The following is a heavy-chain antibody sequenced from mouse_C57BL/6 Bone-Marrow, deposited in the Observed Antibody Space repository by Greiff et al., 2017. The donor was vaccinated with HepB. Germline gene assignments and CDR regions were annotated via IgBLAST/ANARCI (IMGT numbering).Heavy chain of an antibody. Sequence: QVHVKQSGPELVKPGASVKISCKASGYAFSSSWMNWVKQRPGKGLEWIGRIYPGDGDTNYNGKFKGKATLTADKSSSTAYMQLSSLTSEDSAVYFCARSFYGYDGAWFAYWGQGTLVTVSA. D-gene: IGHD2-2*01. J-gene: IGHJ3*01. CDR2: IYPGDGDT. CDR3: ARSFYGYDGAWFAY. CDR1: GYAFSSSW. V-gene: IGHV1-82*01.